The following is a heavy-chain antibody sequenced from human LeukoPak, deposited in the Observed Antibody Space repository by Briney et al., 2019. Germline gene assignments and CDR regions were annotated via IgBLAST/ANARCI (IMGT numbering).Heavy chain of an antibody. V-gene: IGHV4-34*01. CDR2: INHSGST. Sequence: SETLSLTCAVYGGSLSDYYWSWIRQPPGKGLEWIGEINHSGSTNYNPSLKSRVTISLDTSKNQFSLKLSSVTAADTAVYYCASQVRLERRYYYYYMDVWNKGTTVTVSS. CDR3: ASQVRLERRYYYYYMDV. J-gene: IGHJ6*03. D-gene: IGHD1-1*01. CDR1: GGSLSDYY.